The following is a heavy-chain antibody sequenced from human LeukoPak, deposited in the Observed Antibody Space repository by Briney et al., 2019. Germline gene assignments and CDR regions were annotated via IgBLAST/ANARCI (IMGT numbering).Heavy chain of an antibody. J-gene: IGHJ4*02. CDR2: VKGDGRTT. CDR1: GLTFSDFW. Sequence: QPGGSLRLSCAASGLTFSDFWMHWVRQPPGKGLVWVALVKGDGRTTIYADSVKGRFTISRDNAKNTLYLQMNSLRADDSGVYYCATGHSYGHDYWGQGVLVTVSS. V-gene: IGHV3-74*01. D-gene: IGHD5-18*01. CDR3: ATGHSYGHDY.